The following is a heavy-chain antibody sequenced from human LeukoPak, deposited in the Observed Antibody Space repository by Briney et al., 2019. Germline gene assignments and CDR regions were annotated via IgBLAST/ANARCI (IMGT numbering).Heavy chain of an antibody. D-gene: IGHD6-13*01. CDR2: IYTSGST. CDR3: AKLYSSSWFWFDP. CDR1: GGSISSNY. J-gene: IGHJ5*02. Sequence: SETLSLTCTVSGGSISSNYWSWIRQPAGKGLEWIGRIYTSGSTHYNPSLKSRVTMSVDTSKNQFSLKLSSVTAADTAVYYCAKLYSSSWFWFDPWGQGTLVTVSS. V-gene: IGHV4-4*07.